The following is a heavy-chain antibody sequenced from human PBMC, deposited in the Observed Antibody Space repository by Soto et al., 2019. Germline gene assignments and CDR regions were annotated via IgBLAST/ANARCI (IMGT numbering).Heavy chain of an antibody. J-gene: IGHJ4*02. V-gene: IGHV1-69*02. CDR3: ARYCSGGSCPFDY. CDR2: IIPILGIA. D-gene: IGHD2-15*01. Sequence: SVKVSCKASGGTFSSYTISWVRQAPGQGLEWMGRIIPILGIANYAQKFQGRVTITADKSTSTAYMELSSLRSEDTAVYYCARYCSGGSCPFDYWGQGTLVTVSS. CDR1: GGTFSSYT.